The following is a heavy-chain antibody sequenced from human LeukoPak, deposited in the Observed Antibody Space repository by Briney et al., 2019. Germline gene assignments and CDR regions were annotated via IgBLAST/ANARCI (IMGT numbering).Heavy chain of an antibody. CDR2: IKSKTDGGTT. CDR3: TTDQRYCSSTSCYYFDY. J-gene: IGHJ4*02. CDR1: GFTFSNAW. D-gene: IGHD2-2*01. V-gene: IGHV3-15*01. Sequence: GGSLRLSCAASGFTFSNAWMSWVRQAPGKGLEWVGRIKSKTDGGTTDYAAPVKGRFTISRDDSKNTLYLQMNSLKTEDTAVYYCTTDQRYCSSTSCYYFDYWGQGTLATVSS.